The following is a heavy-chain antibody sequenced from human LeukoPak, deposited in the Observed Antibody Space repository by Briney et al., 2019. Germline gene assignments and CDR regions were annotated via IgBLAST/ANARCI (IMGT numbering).Heavy chain of an antibody. D-gene: IGHD1-7*01. Sequence: SETLSLTCTVSGGSISSYYWSWIRQPPGKGLELIGYIYYSGSTNYNPSLKSRVTISVDTSKNQFSLKLSSVTAADTAVYYCARRIGITGTNAAFDIWGQGTLVTVSS. CDR3: ARRIGITGTNAAFDI. V-gene: IGHV4-59*01. CDR2: IYYSGST. CDR1: GGSISSYY. J-gene: IGHJ3*02.